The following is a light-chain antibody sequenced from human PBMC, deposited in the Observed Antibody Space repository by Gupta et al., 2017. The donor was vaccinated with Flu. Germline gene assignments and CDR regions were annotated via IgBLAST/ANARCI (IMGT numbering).Light chain of an antibody. Sequence: QSALTQPASVSASPGQSITISCTGTSGDVGGYNYVSWYQQHPGKAPKLVIFAVSNRPSGVSRRFSASKSANTASLTISGLQADDEGDYYCTSYTSSSTVVFGGGTKVTVL. CDR3: TSYTSSSTVV. CDR2: AVS. CDR1: SGDVGGYNY. V-gene: IGLV2-14*01. J-gene: IGLJ2*01.